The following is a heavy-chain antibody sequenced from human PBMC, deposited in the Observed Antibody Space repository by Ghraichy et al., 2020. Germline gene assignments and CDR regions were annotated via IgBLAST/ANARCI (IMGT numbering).Heavy chain of an antibody. Sequence: GESLNISCKGFGYSFTSYWIGWVRQMPGKGLEWMGIIYPGDSDTRYSPSFQGQVTTSADKSISTAYLQWSSLKASDTAMYYCARHKASNYGDYLNQIDYWGQGTLVTVSS. D-gene: IGHD4-17*01. V-gene: IGHV5-51*01. CDR1: GYSFTSYW. J-gene: IGHJ4*02. CDR3: ARHKASNYGDYLNQIDY. CDR2: IYPGDSDT.